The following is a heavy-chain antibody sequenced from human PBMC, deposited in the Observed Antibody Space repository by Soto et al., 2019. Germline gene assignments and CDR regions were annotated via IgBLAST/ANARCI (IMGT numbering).Heavy chain of an antibody. J-gene: IGHJ6*03. Sequence: SETLSLTCTVSGGSISSSSYYWGWIRQPPGKGLEWIGSIYYSGSTYYNPSLKSRVTISVDTSKNQFSLKLSSVTAADTAVYYCIAVAEPIGAYYYYMDVWGKGTTVTVAS. D-gene: IGHD6-19*01. V-gene: IGHV4-39*01. CDR3: IAVAEPIGAYYYYMDV. CDR2: IYYSGST. CDR1: GGSISSSSYY.